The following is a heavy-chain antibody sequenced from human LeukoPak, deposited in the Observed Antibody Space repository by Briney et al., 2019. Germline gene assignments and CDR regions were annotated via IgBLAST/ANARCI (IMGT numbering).Heavy chain of an antibody. D-gene: IGHD6-19*01. CDR3: ARDGGIAVAGTGY. CDR2: IKQDGSEK. V-gene: IGHV3-7*01. CDR1: GFTFSSYW. Sequence: GGSLRLSCAASGFTFSSYWMSWVRQAPGKGLEWVANIKQDGSEKYYVDSVKGRFTISRDNAKNSLYLQMNSLRAEDTAVYYCARDGGIAVAGTGYWGQGTLVTVSS. J-gene: IGHJ4*02.